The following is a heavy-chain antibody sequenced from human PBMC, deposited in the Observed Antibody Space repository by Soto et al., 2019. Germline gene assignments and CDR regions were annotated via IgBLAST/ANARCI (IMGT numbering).Heavy chain of an antibody. CDR2: ISAYNGNK. J-gene: IGHJ4*02. CDR1: GYTFTSYG. Sequence: QVQLVQSGAEVKKPGASVKVSCKASGYTFTSYGINWVRQAPGQGLEWMGWISAYNGNKKYAQKLQGRVSMATDTSTRTAYMELRSLRSDDTAVYYCARDLGQQLFDYWGQGTLVTVSS. D-gene: IGHD6-13*01. V-gene: IGHV1-18*01. CDR3: ARDLGQQLFDY.